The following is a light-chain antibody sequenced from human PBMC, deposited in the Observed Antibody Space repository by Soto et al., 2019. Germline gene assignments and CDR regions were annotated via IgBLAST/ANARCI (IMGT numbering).Light chain of an antibody. CDR2: GAS. J-gene: IGKJ4*01. CDR3: QQYNDWPLS. V-gene: IGKV3-15*01. CDR1: QSVSSN. Sequence: DIVMTQSPATLSVSPGERATLSCRASQSVSSNLAWYQQRPGQAPRLLIYGASTRATGITARISGSGSGTEFTLTISSLQSEDFAVYYCQQYNDWPLSFGGGIKVEIK.